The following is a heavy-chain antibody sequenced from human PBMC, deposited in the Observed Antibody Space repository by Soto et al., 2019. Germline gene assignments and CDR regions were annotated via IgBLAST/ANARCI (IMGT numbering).Heavy chain of an antibody. Sequence: GGSLRLSCAASGFTFSSYSMNWVRQAPGKGLEWVSYISSSSSTIYYADSVKGRFTISRDNAKNSLYLQMNSLRAEDTAVYYCARDVAVPAAMGPYYYYYYMDVWGKGTTVTVSS. CDR2: ISSSSSTI. D-gene: IGHD2-2*01. V-gene: IGHV3-48*01. CDR3: ARDVAVPAAMGPYYYYYYMDV. J-gene: IGHJ6*03. CDR1: GFTFSSYS.